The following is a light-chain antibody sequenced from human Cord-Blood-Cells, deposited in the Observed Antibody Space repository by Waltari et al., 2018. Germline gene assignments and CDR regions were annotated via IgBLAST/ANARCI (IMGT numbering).Light chain of an antibody. CDR1: SSAVGGYNY. CDR3: CSYAGSYTWV. V-gene: IGLV2-11*01. Sequence: QSALTQPRPVSGSPGQSVTIPCTGTSSAVGGYNYVSWYQQHPGKAPKLMIYDVSKRPSGVPDRFSGSKSGNTASLTISGLQAEDEADYYCCSYAGSYTWVFGGGTKLTVL. CDR2: DVS. J-gene: IGLJ3*02.